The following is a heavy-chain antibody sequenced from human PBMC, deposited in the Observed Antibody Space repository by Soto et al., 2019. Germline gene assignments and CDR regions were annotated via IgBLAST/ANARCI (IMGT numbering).Heavy chain of an antibody. V-gene: IGHV4-39*01. Sequence: SETLSLTCTVSGGSFSSSSYYWVRLRQPPGRGLERVGNIDDSGGTYYDPSLRSRVTISVDTSKTQFSLKLSSVTAADTAVYYCVRLRGITGYSSAWYNFDYWGQGTLVTVSS. CDR1: GGSFSSSSYY. J-gene: IGHJ4*02. CDR3: VRLRGITGYSSAWYNFDY. CDR2: IDDSGGT. D-gene: IGHD6-19*01.